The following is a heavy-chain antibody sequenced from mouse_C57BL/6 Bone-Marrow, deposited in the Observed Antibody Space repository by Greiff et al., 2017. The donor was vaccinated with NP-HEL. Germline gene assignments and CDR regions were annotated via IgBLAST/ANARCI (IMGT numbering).Heavy chain of an antibody. J-gene: IGHJ1*03. CDR3: ARWGYGSSPYFDV. D-gene: IGHD1-1*01. V-gene: IGHV1-72*01. Sequence: VQLQQPGAELVKPGASVKLSCKASGYTFTSYWMPWVKPRPGRGLEWIGRIDPTSDGTKYNEKFKSKATLTVDQPSSTAYRQLSSLTSEDSAVYYCARWGYGSSPYFDVWGTGTTVTVSS. CDR1: GYTFTSYW. CDR2: IDPTSDGT.